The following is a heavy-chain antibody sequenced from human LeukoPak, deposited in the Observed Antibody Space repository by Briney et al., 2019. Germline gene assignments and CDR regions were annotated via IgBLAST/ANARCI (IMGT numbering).Heavy chain of an antibody. Sequence: GGSLRLSCAASGFTVSNNYMRWVRQAPGKGLEWVSSIYSRGSTSYVDSVKGRFSISRDNSKNTLFLQMNSLRVEDTAVYYCARDYYGPWGQGTLVTVSS. V-gene: IGHV3-66*03. CDR1: GFTVSNNY. CDR3: ARDYYGP. CDR2: IYSRGST. J-gene: IGHJ5*02. D-gene: IGHD3-22*01.